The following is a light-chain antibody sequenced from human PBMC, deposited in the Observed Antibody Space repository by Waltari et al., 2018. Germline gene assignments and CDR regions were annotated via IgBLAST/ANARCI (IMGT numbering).Light chain of an antibody. V-gene: IGLV3-1*01. Sequence: SYELTQPTSVSVSPGHTASITCSGDKLGDNYDSWYQQKPGQSPVLVIYQDTKRPSGIPERFSGSNSGNTATLTISGTQAMDEADYYCQAWGSSTAQVFGTGTKVTVL. CDR3: QAWGSSTAQV. J-gene: IGLJ1*01. CDR1: KLGDNY. CDR2: QDT.